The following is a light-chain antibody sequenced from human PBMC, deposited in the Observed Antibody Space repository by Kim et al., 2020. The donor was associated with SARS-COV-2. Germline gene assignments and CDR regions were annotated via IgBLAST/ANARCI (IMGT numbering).Light chain of an antibody. CDR2: FNN. J-gene: IGLJ1*01. CDR3: AAWDDSLNVL. CDR1: SSNIGSNA. V-gene: IGLV1-44*01. Sequence: QSVLTQPPSASGTPGQRVTISCSGSSSNIGSNAVNWYQQLPGTAPKLLIYFNNQRPSGVPDRFSGSKSGTSASLAISGLQSEDEADYYCAAWDDSLNVLFGTGTKVTVL.